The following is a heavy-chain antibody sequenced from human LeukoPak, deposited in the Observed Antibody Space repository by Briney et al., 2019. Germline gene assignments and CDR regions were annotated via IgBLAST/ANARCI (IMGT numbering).Heavy chain of an antibody. CDR2: ITSSSRTI. CDR1: GFTFSSSE. CDR3: ARDIRGLGSCFDY. V-gene: IGHV3-48*03. D-gene: IGHD3-10*01. Sequence: GGSLRLSCVASGFTFSSSEMDWVRQAPGKGLEWISYITSSSRTIWYADSVKGRFTISRDNAKNSLYLQMNSLRAEDTAVYYCARDIRGLGSCFDYWGQGTLVTVSS. J-gene: IGHJ4*02.